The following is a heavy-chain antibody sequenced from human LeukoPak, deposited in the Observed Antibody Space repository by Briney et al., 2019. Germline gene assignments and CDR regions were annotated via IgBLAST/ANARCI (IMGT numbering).Heavy chain of an antibody. CDR1: GFTFSSYG. Sequence: GGSLRLSCAASGFTFSSYGMHWVRQAPGKGLEWVAFIRYDGSNKYYADSVKGRFTISKDNSKNTLYLQMNSLRAEDTAVYYCAPLPGSCSRGPPRPSTIYMDVWGKGTTVTVSS. V-gene: IGHV3-30*02. CDR3: APLPGSCSRGPPRPSTIYMDV. J-gene: IGHJ6*03. D-gene: IGHD2-2*01. CDR2: IRYDGSNK.